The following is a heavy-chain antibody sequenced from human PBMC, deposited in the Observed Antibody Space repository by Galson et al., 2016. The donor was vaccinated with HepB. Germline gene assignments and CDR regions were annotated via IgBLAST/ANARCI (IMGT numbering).Heavy chain of an antibody. CDR3: AHGSGWQLDH. Sequence: PALVKPTQTLTLTCTFSGFSLSSAAVGVGWVRQAPGEAPEWLAFIYWDDAKYFSPSLSSRLTITKDTSKNQVVLTMTNMDPVDTGTYYCAHGSGWQLDHWGQGTLVTVSS. D-gene: IGHD6-19*01. CDR2: IYWDDAK. CDR1: GFSLSSAAVG. V-gene: IGHV2-5*02. J-gene: IGHJ5*02.